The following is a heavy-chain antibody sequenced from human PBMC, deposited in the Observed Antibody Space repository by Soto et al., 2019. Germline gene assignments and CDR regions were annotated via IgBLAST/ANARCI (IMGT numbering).Heavy chain of an antibody. V-gene: IGHV4-31*03. CDR3: ARDRREVPAATGYYYYYYGMDV. J-gene: IGHJ6*02. CDR2: IYYSGST. D-gene: IGHD2-2*01. CDR1: GGSISSGGYY. Sequence: QVQLQESGPGLVKPSQTLSLTCTVSGGSISSGGYYWSWIRQHPGKGLEWIGYIYYSGSTYYNPSLKSRVTIAVDTCKNQFSLKLSSVTAADTAVYYCARDRREVPAATGYYYYYYGMDVWGQGTTVTVSS.